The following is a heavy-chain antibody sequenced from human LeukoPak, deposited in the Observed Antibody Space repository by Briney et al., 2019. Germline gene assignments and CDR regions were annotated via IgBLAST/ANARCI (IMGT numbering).Heavy chain of an antibody. V-gene: IGHV5-10-1*01. D-gene: IGHD4-17*01. Sequence: GESLKISCKGSGYSFTSYWITWVRQMPGKGLEWMGRIDPSDSYTNYSPSFQGHVTISADKSISTAYLQWSSLKASDTAMYYCARLLQDYGDYYRHFDYWGQGTLVTVSS. CDR3: ARLLQDYGDYYRHFDY. CDR1: GYSFTSYW. J-gene: IGHJ4*02. CDR2: IDPSDSYT.